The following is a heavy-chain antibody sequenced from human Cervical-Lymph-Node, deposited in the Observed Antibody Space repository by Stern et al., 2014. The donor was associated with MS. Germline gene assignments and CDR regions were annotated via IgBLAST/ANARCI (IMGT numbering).Heavy chain of an antibody. Sequence: EVQLLESGGGLVQPGGSLRLSCAASGFIFSSYTMNWVRQAPGQGLEWISYIGSSSSTIYYADSVKGRFTISRDNAKNALYLQMNSLRDEDTAVYYCARDYCSGGSCYGYFQHWGQGTLVTVSS. CDR1: GFIFSSYT. V-gene: IGHV3-48*02. D-gene: IGHD2-15*01. CDR3: ARDYCSGGSCYGYFQH. J-gene: IGHJ1*01. CDR2: IGSSSSTI.